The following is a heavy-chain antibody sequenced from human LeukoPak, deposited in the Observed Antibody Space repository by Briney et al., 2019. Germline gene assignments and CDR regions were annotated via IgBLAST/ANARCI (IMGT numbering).Heavy chain of an antibody. J-gene: IGHJ3*02. V-gene: IGHV4-30-4*01. CDR1: GGSISSGDDY. CDR2: IYFSGST. CDR3: ARDSNTSADEAFDI. Sequence: SETLSLTCTVSGGSISSGDDYWSWIRQPPGKGLEWIGYIYFSGSTYYNPSLKSRVSISVDTSKSQFSLKLSSVTAADTAVYYCARDSNTSADEAFDIWGQGTMVTVSS. D-gene: IGHD4-4*01.